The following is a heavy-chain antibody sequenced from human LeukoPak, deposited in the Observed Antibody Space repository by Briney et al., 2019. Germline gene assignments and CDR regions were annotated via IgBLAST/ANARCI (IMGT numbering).Heavy chain of an antibody. CDR1: GYTFTGYH. D-gene: IGHD2-2*01. Sequence: ASVKVSCKASGYTFTGYHMHWVRQAPGQGLEWMGWINPINGGTNSAQKFQGRVTMTRDTSISTAYMELSRLRSDDTAVYYCASGIDHCSSTSCYLGYYFYMDVWGKGTTVTVSS. CDR2: INPINGGT. CDR3: ASGIDHCSSTSCYLGYYFYMDV. J-gene: IGHJ6*03. V-gene: IGHV1-2*02.